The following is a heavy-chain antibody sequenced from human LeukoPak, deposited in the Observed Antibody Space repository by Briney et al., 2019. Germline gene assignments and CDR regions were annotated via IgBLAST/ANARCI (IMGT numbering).Heavy chain of an antibody. J-gene: IGHJ4*02. Sequence: SETLSLTCTVSGGSISSYYWSWIRQPPGKGLEWIGYIYYSGSTNYNPSLKSRVTISVDTSKNQFSLKLSSETAADTAVYYCARDSGDGDYFDYWGQGTLVTVSS. V-gene: IGHV4-59*01. CDR1: GGSISSYY. D-gene: IGHD7-27*01. CDR3: ARDSGDGDYFDY. CDR2: IYYSGST.